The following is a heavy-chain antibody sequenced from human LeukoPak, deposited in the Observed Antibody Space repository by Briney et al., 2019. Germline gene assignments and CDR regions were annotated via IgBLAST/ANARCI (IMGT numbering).Heavy chain of an antibody. CDR1: GGSIFSYY. V-gene: IGHV4-4*08. J-gene: IGHJ2*01. D-gene: IGHD3-22*01. CDR2: IYSNGIT. Sequence: PSETLSLTCTVSGGSIFSYYFNWIRQPPGKGLDWIGYIYSNGITNYNPSLRSRGTISIATSKNQVSLRLRSVTAADTAIYYCARRAYYDTSGYSPASGYFDLWGRGTLVTVSS. CDR3: ARRAYYDTSGYSPASGYFDL.